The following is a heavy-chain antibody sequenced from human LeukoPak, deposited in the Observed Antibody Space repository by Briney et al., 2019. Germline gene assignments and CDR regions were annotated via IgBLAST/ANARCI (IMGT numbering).Heavy chain of an antibody. D-gene: IGHD6-6*01. CDR1: GGSISSGDYY. Sequence: SETLSLTXTVSGGSISSGDYYWSWIRQPPGKGLEWIGYIYYSGSTYYNPSLKSRVTISVDTSKNQFSLKLSSVTAADTAVYYCARDRFGSSSYLRWGQGTLVTVSS. J-gene: IGHJ4*02. CDR3: ARDRFGSSSYLR. V-gene: IGHV4-30-4*08. CDR2: IYYSGST.